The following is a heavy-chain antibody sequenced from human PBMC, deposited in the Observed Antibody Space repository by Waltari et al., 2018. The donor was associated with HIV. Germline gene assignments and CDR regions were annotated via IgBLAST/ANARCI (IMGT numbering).Heavy chain of an antibody. D-gene: IGHD3-16*02. CDR3: AREGAGDIYYLEY. V-gene: IGHV1-3*01. J-gene: IGHJ4*02. CDR2: INVGNSKT. CDR1: GYTFTNYA. Sequence: QVQLVQSRAEVKRPGASVKVSCKTSGYTFTNYAVHWVRQAPGQRLESMGWINVGNSKTQYSQKFQGRLTITRDTSASVAYMELIRLKSEDTAVYFCAREGAGDIYYLEYWGQGTLVTVSS.